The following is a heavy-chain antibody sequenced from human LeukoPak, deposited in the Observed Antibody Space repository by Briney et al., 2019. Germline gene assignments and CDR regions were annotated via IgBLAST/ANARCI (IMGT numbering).Heavy chain of an antibody. Sequence: PSETLSLTCTVSGGSIYNSIYYWGWIRQPPGKGLEWIGSIYYSASTYYNPSLKSRVTISVDTSKNQFSLKLSSVTAADTAVYYCARTHEDFWSGYSFRIDPWGQGTLVTVSS. D-gene: IGHD3-3*01. J-gene: IGHJ5*02. CDR1: GGSIYNSIYY. V-gene: IGHV4-39*01. CDR3: ARTHEDFWSGYSFRIDP. CDR2: IYYSAST.